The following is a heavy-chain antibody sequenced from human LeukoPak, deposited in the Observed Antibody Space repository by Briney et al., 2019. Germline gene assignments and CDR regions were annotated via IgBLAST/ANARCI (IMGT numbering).Heavy chain of an antibody. V-gene: IGHV3-30*02. J-gene: IGHJ6*03. D-gene: IGHD6-13*01. CDR2: IWHGGTIK. CDR1: GFMFSSYG. Sequence: GGSLRLSCAASGFMFSSYGMHWVRQAPGKGLEWVAVIWHGGTIKYYGDSVKGRFTVSRDNSKHTLYLQMNSLSTDDTAVYYCAKEGYSASWKYYYMDVWGKGTTVTVSS. CDR3: AKEGYSASWKYYYMDV.